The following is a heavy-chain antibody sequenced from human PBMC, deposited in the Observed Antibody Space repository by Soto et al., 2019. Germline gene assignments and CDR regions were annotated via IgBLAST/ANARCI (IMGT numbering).Heavy chain of an antibody. D-gene: IGHD1-1*01. Sequence: PGESLKISCKGSGYSFTSYWIGWVRQMPGKGLEWMGIIYPGDSDTRYSPSFQGQVTISADKSISTAYLQWSSLKASDTAMYYCGTSNYNSVSGFYFVSAFDIWGQGTMVTVSS. CDR3: GTSNYNSVSGFYFVSAFDI. CDR2: IYPGDSDT. V-gene: IGHV5-51*01. J-gene: IGHJ3*02. CDR1: GYSFTSYW.